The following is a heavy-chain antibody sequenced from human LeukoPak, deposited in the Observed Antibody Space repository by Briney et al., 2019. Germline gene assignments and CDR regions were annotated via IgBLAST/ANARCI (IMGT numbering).Heavy chain of an antibody. Sequence: ASVKVSCKASGYTFTGYYMHWVRQAPGQGLEWMGWINPNSGGTNYAQKFQGRVTMTTDTSTSTAYMELRTLISDDTAVYYCAKGRRVDANDHFDYWGQGTLVTVSS. CDR3: AKGRRVDANDHFDY. CDR2: INPNSGGT. V-gene: IGHV1-2*02. CDR1: GYTFTGYY. J-gene: IGHJ4*02. D-gene: IGHD1-1*01.